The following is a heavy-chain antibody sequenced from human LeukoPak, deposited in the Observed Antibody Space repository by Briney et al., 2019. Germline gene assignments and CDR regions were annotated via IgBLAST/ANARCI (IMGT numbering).Heavy chain of an antibody. Sequence: HPGGSLRLSCAASGFIFSSYVMSWVRQAPGKGLESVAVISHDGNNKYYADSVKGRFTISRDNSKNTLYLQMNSLAIDDTAVFYCAVRRIGLILVPAPPDYWGQGTLVIVSS. CDR2: ISHDGNNK. D-gene: IGHD2-2*01. V-gene: IGHV3-30*03. CDR3: AVRRIGLILVPAPPDY. CDR1: GFIFSSYV. J-gene: IGHJ4*02.